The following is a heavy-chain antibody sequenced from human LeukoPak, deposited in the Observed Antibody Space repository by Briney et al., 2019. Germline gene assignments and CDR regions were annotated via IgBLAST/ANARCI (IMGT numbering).Heavy chain of an antibody. D-gene: IGHD3/OR15-3a*01. J-gene: IGHJ4*02. CDR1: GGSISSGDYY. CDR3: ARELPPDIWTGAFDY. Sequence: SETLSLTCTVSGGSISSGDYYWSWIRKPPGKGLEWIGYIYYSGSTYYNPSLKSRVTISVDTSKNQFSLKLSSVTAADTAVYYCARELPPDIWTGAFDYWGQGTLVTVSS. V-gene: IGHV4-30-4*08. CDR2: IYYSGST.